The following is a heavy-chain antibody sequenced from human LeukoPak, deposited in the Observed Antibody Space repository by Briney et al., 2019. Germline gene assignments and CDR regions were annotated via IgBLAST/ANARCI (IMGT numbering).Heavy chain of an antibody. CDR1: GFTFSTYW. Sequence: GGSLRLSCAGSGFTFSTYWIHWVRQAPGQGLVWVSGISGDRSHTAYADSVKGRFTISRDNAKNTLHLQMNSLRDEDTAVYYCATATFYATSGYFPSWGQGTLVTVSS. J-gene: IGHJ5*02. D-gene: IGHD3-22*01. V-gene: IGHV3-74*01. CDR3: ATATFYATSGYFPS. CDR2: ISGDRSHT.